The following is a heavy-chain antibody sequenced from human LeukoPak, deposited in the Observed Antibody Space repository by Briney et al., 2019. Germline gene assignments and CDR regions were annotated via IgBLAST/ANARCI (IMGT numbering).Heavy chain of an antibody. V-gene: IGHV3-7*01. J-gene: IGHJ2*01. CDR3: ARGYWNFGL. CDR1: GYTFSNAW. CDR2: IKQDGSEK. Sequence: PGGSLRLSCAASGYTFSNAWMNWIRQVPGKGLEWVANIKQDGSEKNYVDSVKGRFTSSRDNAKNSLYLQMNRLRVEDTALYYCARGYWNFGLWGRGTQVTVSS.